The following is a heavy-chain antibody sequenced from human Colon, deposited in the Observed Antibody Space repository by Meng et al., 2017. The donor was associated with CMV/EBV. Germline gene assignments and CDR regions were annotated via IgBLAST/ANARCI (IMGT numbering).Heavy chain of an antibody. J-gene: IGHJ5*01. CDR3: ARGRYTNSWYRVWFDS. CDR1: CMRIDSW. CDR2: IYFTEGT. Sequence: CMRIDSWGAWRGQPPGKVRGKSGSIYFTEGTYYIPELKSKVRVTVDTSKNQFSLKLSSVTAVDTAIYYCARGRYTNSWYRVWFDSWGQGTLVTVSS. D-gene: IGHD6-13*01. V-gene: IGHV4-28*01.